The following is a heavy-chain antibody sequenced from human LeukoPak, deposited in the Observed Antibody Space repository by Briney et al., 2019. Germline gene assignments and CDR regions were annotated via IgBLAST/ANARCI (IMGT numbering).Heavy chain of an antibody. Sequence: PSETLSLTCAVYGGSFSGYYWSWIRQPPGKGLEWIGEINHSGSTNYNPSLKSRVTISVDTSKNQFSLKLSSVTAADTAVYYCAKYAVGGIFVPFDSGAREPRVPVPS. CDR2: INHSGST. CDR1: GGSFSGYY. J-gene: IGHJ4*02. D-gene: IGHD3-16*01. CDR3: AKYAVGGIFVPFDS. V-gene: IGHV4-34*01.